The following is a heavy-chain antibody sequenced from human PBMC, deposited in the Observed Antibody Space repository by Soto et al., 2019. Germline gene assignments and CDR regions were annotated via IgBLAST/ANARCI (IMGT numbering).Heavy chain of an antibody. CDR2: VSHAGRNT. CDR3: AKGGRQWLVTSDFNY. D-gene: IGHD6-19*01. J-gene: IGHJ4*02. Sequence: VQLVESGGGVVQPGRSLRLSCAASGFTFSDYAMHWVRQAPGKGLEWVAVVSHAGRNTHYADYVEGRFTISRDSSKNTVSLEMTSLRAEDTSVYYCAKGGRQWLVTSDFNYWGQGALVTVSS. CDR1: GFTFSDYA. V-gene: IGHV3-30*18.